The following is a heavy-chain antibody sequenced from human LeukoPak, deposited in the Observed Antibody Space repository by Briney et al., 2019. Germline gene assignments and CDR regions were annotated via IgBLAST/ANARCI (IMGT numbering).Heavy chain of an antibody. CDR1: GYTFTSYY. D-gene: IGHD3-22*01. J-gene: IGHJ5*02. V-gene: IGHV1-46*01. CDR2: INPSGGST. Sequence: ASVKVSCKASGYTFTSYYMHWVRQAPGQGLEWMGIINPSGGSTSYAQKFQGRVTMTRDMSTSTVYMELSSLRSEDTAVYYCARDEYYYDSSGTNWFDPWGRGTLVTVSS. CDR3: ARDEYYYDSSGTNWFDP.